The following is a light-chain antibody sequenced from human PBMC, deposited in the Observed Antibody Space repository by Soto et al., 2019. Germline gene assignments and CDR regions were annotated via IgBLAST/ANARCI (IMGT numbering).Light chain of an antibody. CDR1: SSNIGNNA. J-gene: IGLJ1*01. CDR2: EVT. Sequence: QSVLTQPPSVSEAPRQRVTISCSGSSSNIGNNAVNWYQQHSGKAPKLIIYEVTNRPSGVSNRFSGSKSGNTASLTISGLQADDEADYHCSSYTSHYTRVFGTGTKVTVL. CDR3: SSYTSHYTRV. V-gene: IGLV2-14*03.